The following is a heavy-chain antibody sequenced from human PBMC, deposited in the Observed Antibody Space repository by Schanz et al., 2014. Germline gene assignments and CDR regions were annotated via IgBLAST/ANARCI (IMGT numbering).Heavy chain of an antibody. J-gene: IGHJ4*02. CDR2: ISGSGGST. Sequence: DVHLLESGGGLVQPGGSLRLSCAASEFTFSTDAMSWVRQAPGKGLEWLSVISGSGGSTYYADSVKGRFTISRDNFKGALYLQMSSLRAEDTALYYCARDRRNADLDYWGQGTLVTVSS. CDR1: EFTFSTDA. V-gene: IGHV3-23*01. D-gene: IGHD1-1*01. CDR3: ARDRRNADLDY.